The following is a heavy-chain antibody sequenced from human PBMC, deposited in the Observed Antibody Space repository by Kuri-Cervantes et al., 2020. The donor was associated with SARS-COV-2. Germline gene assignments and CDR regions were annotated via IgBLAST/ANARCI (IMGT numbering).Heavy chain of an antibody. J-gene: IGHJ4*02. CDR3: ARDRVLDSGSYYDY. D-gene: IGHD1-26*01. V-gene: IGHV1-3*01. Sequence: ASVKVSCKASGYTFTSYAMHWVRQAPGQRLEWMGWINAGNGNTKYSQKFQGRVTITRDTSASTAYTELSSLRSEDTAVYYCARDRVLDSGSYYDYWGQGTLVTVSS. CDR1: GYTFTSYA. CDR2: INAGNGNT.